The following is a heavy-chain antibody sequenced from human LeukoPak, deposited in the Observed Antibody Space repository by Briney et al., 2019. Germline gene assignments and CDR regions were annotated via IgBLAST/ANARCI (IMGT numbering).Heavy chain of an antibody. V-gene: IGHV3-9*01. CDR1: GFTFDDYA. Sequence: GGSLRLSCAASGFTFDDYAMHWVRQAPGKGLEWVSGISWNSGSIGYADSVKGRFTISRDNAKNSLYLQMNSLRAEDTALYYCAEGVYYDSSGYVDYWGQGTLVTVSS. CDR2: ISWNSGSI. CDR3: AEGVYYDSSGYVDY. D-gene: IGHD3-22*01. J-gene: IGHJ4*02.